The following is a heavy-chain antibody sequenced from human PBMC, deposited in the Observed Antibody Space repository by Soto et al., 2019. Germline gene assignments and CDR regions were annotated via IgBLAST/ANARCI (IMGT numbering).Heavy chain of an antibody. V-gene: IGHV4-39*01. CDR3: ARHGPYSRGGYLGNWCDP. J-gene: IGHJ5*02. CDR2: IYYSGST. CDR1: GGSISSSSYY. Sequence: PSETMSLTCTVSGGSISSSSYYWGWIRQPPGKGLEWIGSIYYSGSTYYNPSLKSRVTISVDTSKNQFSLKLSSVTAADTAVYYCARHGPYSRGGYLGNWCDPWGQGTMCTVS. D-gene: IGHD6-19*01.